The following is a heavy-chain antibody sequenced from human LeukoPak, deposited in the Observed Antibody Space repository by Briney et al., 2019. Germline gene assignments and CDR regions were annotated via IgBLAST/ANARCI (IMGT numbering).Heavy chain of an antibody. J-gene: IGHJ4*02. Sequence: GRSLRLSCAASGFTFSTSGMHWVRQAPGKGLEWVAVISYDGSDTYYADSVKGRFTISRDNSKNTLYLQMNSLRAEDTALYYCAKAAAAPGFDFWGQGTLVTVSS. CDR2: ISYDGSDT. CDR3: AKAAAAPGFDF. V-gene: IGHV3-30*18. CDR1: GFTFSTSG. D-gene: IGHD6-13*01.